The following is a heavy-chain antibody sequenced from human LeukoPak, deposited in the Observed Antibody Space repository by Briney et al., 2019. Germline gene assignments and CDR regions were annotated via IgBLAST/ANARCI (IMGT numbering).Heavy chain of an antibody. V-gene: IGHV6-1*01. Sequence: SQTLSLTCAISGDSVSSNSAAWNWIRQSPSRGLEWLGRTYYRSKWYNDYAASVKSRITINADTSKNQFSLQLNSVTPEDTAVYYCARGGCCSSTSCYSWFDPWGQGTLVTVSS. CDR1: GDSVSSNSAA. CDR3: ARGGCCSSTSCYSWFDP. CDR2: TYYRSKWYN. J-gene: IGHJ5*02. D-gene: IGHD2-2*02.